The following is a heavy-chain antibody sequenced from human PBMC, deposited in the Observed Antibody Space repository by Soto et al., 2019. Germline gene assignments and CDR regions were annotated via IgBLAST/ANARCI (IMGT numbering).Heavy chain of an antibody. D-gene: IGHD4-17*01. CDR2: ISGSGDST. Sequence: GESLKISCAASGFTFSSHAMSWVRQAPGKGLEWVSAISGSGDSTYYADSVKGRFTISRDNAKNRLYLQMDSLKAEDTAVYYCAKDLYYGGNYYFDYWGQGTLVTVSS. J-gene: IGHJ4*02. V-gene: IGHV3-23*01. CDR1: GFTFSSHA. CDR3: AKDLYYGGNYYFDY.